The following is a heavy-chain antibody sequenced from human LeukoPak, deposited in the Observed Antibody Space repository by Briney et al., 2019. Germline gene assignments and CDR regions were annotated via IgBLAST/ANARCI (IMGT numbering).Heavy chain of an antibody. D-gene: IGHD3-22*01. CDR1: GFTFSRYW. J-gene: IGHJ5*02. CDR2: INPDGSTT. V-gene: IGHV3-74*01. CDR3: ARVLSGSWDWFDP. Sequence: GGSLRLSCAASGFTFSRYWIHWVRQIPGKGLEWVSRINPDGSTTTYADSVKGRFTISRDNAENTVYLQMHSLRAEDTAVYYCARVLSGSWDWFDPWGQEPWSPSPQ.